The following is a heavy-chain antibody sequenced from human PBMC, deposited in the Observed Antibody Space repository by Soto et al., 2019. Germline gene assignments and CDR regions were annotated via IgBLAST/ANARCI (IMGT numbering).Heavy chain of an antibody. CDR3: AGRAGFYYYGMDV. CDR1: GGSISSSNW. Sequence: SETLSLTCAVSGGSISSSNWWSWVRQPPGKGLEWIGEIYHGGSTNYNPSLKSRVTISVDKSKNQFSLKLSSVTAADTAVYYCAGRAGFYYYGMDVWGQGTSVTVSS. D-gene: IGHD6-19*01. CDR2: IYHGGST. V-gene: IGHV4-4*02. J-gene: IGHJ6*02.